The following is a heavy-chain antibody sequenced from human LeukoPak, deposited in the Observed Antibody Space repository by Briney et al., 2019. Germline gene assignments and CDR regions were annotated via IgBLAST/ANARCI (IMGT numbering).Heavy chain of an antibody. CDR1: GYTFTSYD. D-gene: IGHD6-13*01. Sequence: ASVKVSCKASGYTFTSYDINWVRQATGQGPEWMGWMNPNSGNTGYAQKFQGRVTMTRNTSISTAYMELSSLRSEDTAVYYCAREYSAGTSYGMDVWGQGTTVTVSS. V-gene: IGHV1-8*01. J-gene: IGHJ6*02. CDR2: MNPNSGNT. CDR3: AREYSAGTSYGMDV.